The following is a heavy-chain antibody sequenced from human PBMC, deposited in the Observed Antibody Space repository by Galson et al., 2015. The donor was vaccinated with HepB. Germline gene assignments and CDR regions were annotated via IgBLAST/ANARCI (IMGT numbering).Heavy chain of an antibody. CDR2: ITGSSDII. Sequence: SLRLSCAASEFTFSSYSTNWVRQAPGKGLEWVSYITGSSDIIYYADSVKGRFTISRDNAKNSLYLQMDSLRAEDTAVYYCARDRGGSGSYLSYYYGMDVWGQGTTVTVSS. CDR1: EFTFSSYS. J-gene: IGHJ6*02. V-gene: IGHV3-48*04. CDR3: ARDRGGSGSYLSYYYGMDV. D-gene: IGHD3-10*01.